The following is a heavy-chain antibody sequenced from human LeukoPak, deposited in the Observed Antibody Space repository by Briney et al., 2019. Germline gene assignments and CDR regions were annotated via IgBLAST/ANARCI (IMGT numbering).Heavy chain of an antibody. D-gene: IGHD3-3*01. CDR3: ARGGFLEWFAFDI. Sequence: GGSLRLSCAASGFSFSGYGMHWVRQAPGKGLEWVAFIRYDGSNEYYADSVKGRFTISRDNAKNSLYLQMNSLRAEDTAVYYCARGGFLEWFAFDIWGQGTMVTVSS. CDR2: IRYDGSNE. J-gene: IGHJ3*02. CDR1: GFSFSGYG. V-gene: IGHV3-30*02.